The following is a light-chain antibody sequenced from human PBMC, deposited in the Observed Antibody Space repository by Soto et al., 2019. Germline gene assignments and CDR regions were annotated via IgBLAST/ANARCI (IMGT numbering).Light chain of an antibody. CDR3: QQSYSSFRT. CDR2: AAS. V-gene: IGKV1-39*01. J-gene: IGKJ1*01. CDR1: QSISIY. Sequence: DIQMTQSPSSLSASVGDRVTIACRASQSISIYLNWYQQKPGQAPILLIYAASSLQIGVPSRFSGSGSGTDFTLTISSLQPEDFATYYYQQSYSSFRTFGQGTKLEIK.